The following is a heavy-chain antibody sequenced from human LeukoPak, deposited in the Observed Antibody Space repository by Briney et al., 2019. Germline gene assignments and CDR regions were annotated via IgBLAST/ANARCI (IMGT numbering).Heavy chain of an antibody. CDR1: GGTFSSYA. CDR3: ARDRYTYYHGSGSYNAFDI. Sequence: SVKVSCKASGGTFSSYAISWVRQAPGQGLEWMGGIIPVFGTANYAQKFQGRVTITTDESTSTAYMELSSLRSEDTAVYYCARDRYTYYHGSGSYNAFDIWGQGTMVTVSS. CDR2: IIPVFGTA. J-gene: IGHJ3*02. D-gene: IGHD3-10*01. V-gene: IGHV1-69*05.